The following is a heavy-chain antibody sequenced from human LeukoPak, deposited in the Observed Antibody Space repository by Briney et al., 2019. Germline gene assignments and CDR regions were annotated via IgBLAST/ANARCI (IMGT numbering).Heavy chain of an antibody. J-gene: IGHJ4*02. D-gene: IGHD3-10*01. CDR1: GYTLTELS. Sequence: GASVKVSCKVSGYTLTELSMHWVRQAPGNGLEWVGGVYPEDGETIYAQKFQGRVTMTEDTSTDTAYMELSSLRSEDTAVYYCATVNRYYYGSGSYPYWGQGTLVTVSS. V-gene: IGHV1-24*01. CDR3: ATVNRYYYGSGSYPY. CDR2: VYPEDGET.